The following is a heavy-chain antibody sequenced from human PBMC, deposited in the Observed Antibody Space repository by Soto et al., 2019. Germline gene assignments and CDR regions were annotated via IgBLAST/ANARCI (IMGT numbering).Heavy chain of an antibody. D-gene: IGHD3-10*01. V-gene: IGHV3-21*01. J-gene: IGHJ6*02. CDR1: GFTFSSYS. CDR2: ISSSSSYI. Sequence: GGSLRLSCAASGFTFSSYSMNWVRQAPGKGLEWVSSISSSSSYIYYADSVKGRFTISRDNAKNSLYLQMNSLRAEDTAVYYCARVPLWFGELLRYYYYGMDVWGQGTTVTVAS. CDR3: ARVPLWFGELLRYYYYGMDV.